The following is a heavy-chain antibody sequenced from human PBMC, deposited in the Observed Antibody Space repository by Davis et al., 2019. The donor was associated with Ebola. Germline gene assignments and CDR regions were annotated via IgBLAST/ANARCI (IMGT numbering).Heavy chain of an antibody. CDR3: ASTQTFDY. Sequence: PGGSLRLSCAVSGFTIGNYCMSCVRQAPGKGLAWVANIKQDGSEKNYVDSVKGRFTIFRDNTKSSLHLQMNSLTVDDTAVYYCASTQTFDYWGQGALVTVSP. J-gene: IGHJ4*02. V-gene: IGHV3-7*01. CDR1: GFTIGNYC. CDR2: IKQDGSEK.